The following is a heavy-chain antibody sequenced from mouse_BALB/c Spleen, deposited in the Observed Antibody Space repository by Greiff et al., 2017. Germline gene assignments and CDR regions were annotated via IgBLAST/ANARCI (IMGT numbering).Heavy chain of an antibody. D-gene: IGHD6-1*01. Sequence: VQLQQSGPELVKPGASVKISCTASGYTFTDYNMHWVQQSHGTSLEWIGYIYPYNGGTCYNQKFKSKATLTVDNSSSTAYMERRSLTSEDSAVYYCARKQPFAYWGQGTLVTVSA. V-gene: IGHV1S29*02. CDR2: IYPYNGGT. J-gene: IGHJ3*01. CDR3: ARKQPFAY. CDR1: GYTFTDYN.